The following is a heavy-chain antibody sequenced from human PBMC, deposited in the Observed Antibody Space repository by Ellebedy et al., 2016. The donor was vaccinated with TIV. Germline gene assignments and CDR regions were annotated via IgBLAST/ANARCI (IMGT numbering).Heavy chain of an antibody. D-gene: IGHD6-13*01. V-gene: IGHV1-3*04. CDR1: GYTFTHYG. Sequence: ASVKVSCXASGYTFTHYGMHWVRQAPGQRLEWMGWINTGNGNTRYSQKFQGRVTITRDTSASTTYMEVSGLRSEDTALYYCARDSQLAENWYFDLWGRGTLVTVSS. CDR3: ARDSQLAENWYFDL. J-gene: IGHJ2*01. CDR2: INTGNGNT.